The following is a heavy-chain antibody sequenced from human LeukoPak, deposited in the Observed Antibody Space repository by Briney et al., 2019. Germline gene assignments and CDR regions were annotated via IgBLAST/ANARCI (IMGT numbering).Heavy chain of an antibody. CDR3: ARDMGYSSGWYIDYGMDV. V-gene: IGHV3-7*03. D-gene: IGHD6-19*01. CDR2: IKQDGSEK. Sequence: GGSLRLSCAASGFTFSSYWMSWVRQAPGKGLEWVANIKQDGSEKYYVDSVKGRFTISRDNAKNPLYLQMNSLRAEDTAVYYCARDMGYSSGWYIDYGMDVWGKGTTVTVSS. CDR1: GFTFSSYW. J-gene: IGHJ6*04.